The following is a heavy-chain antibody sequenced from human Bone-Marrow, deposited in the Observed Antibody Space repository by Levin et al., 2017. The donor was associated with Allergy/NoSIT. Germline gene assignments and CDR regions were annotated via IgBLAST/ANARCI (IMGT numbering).Heavy chain of an antibody. D-gene: IGHD4-11*01. J-gene: IGHJ6*02. CDR1: GYSFTSYW. V-gene: IGHV5-51*01. CDR2: IYPGDSDT. Sequence: GGSLRLSCKGSGYSFTSYWIGWVRQMPGKGLEWMGIIYPGDSDTRYSPSFQGQVTISADKSISTAYLQWSSLKASDTAMYYCARAKGLNYPAGNSNLYYYYDGMDVWGQGTTVTVSS. CDR3: ARAKGLNYPAGNSNLYYYYDGMDV.